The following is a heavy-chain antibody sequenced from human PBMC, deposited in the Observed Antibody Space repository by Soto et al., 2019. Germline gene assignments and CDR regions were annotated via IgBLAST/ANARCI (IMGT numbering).Heavy chain of an antibody. D-gene: IGHD5-18*01. CDR1: GDSISNNGYY. Sequence: SETLSLTCSVSGDSISNNGYYWAWIRQPPGKHLEWIGSIYYSGDTYFSPSLRSRVTMSIDTSKNQFSLKLTSVTATDTAIYYCARVAYSSDWHTQRGALDYWGQGALVTVSS. CDR2: IYYSGDT. V-gene: IGHV4-39*01. CDR3: ARVAYSSDWHTQRGALDY. J-gene: IGHJ4*02.